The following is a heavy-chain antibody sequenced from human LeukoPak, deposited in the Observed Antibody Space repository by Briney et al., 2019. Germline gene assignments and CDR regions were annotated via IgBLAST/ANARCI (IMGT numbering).Heavy chain of an antibody. D-gene: IGHD2-21*02. V-gene: IGHV4-4*07. J-gene: IGHJ5*02. CDR2: IYASGST. CDR3: ARAGRQTLTSNWFDP. Sequence: SETLSLTCTVSGGSISSYYWSWIRQPAGKGLEWIGRIYASGSTNYNPSLKSRVTMSVDTSKNQFSLKLSSVTAADTAVYYCARAGRQTLTSNWFDPWGQGTLVTVSS. CDR1: GGSISSYY.